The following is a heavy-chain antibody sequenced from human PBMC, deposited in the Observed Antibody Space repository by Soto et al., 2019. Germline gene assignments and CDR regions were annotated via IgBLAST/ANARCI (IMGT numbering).Heavy chain of an antibody. J-gene: IGHJ6*01. CDR2: TLYRSKWYN. D-gene: IGHD1-1*01. V-gene: IGHV6-1*02. CDR1: GDSVSTSTAS. CDR3: AGDAGTTPKSRPAMAA. Sequence: QVQLQQSGPGLVKPSQTLSLTCVISGDSVSTSTASWSWIRQSPSSGLEWLGRTLYRSKWYNEYAVSVKSRITLNSDTSENQISLHLNSVAREDTAVYYCAGDAGTTPKSRPAMAAWGQGTAVTVSA.